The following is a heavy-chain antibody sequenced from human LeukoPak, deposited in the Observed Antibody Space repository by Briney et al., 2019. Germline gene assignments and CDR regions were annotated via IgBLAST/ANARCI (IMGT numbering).Heavy chain of an antibody. J-gene: IGHJ3*02. CDR1: GFTFSSYA. CDR2: ISGSGGST. V-gene: IGHV3-23*01. Sequence: PGGCLRLSCAASGFTFSSYAMSSVRQAPGKGLEWVSAISGSGGSTYYADSVKGRFTISRDNSKNTLYLQMNSLIAEDTAVYCCAKGGSPTYAFDIWGQGTMVTVSS. D-gene: IGHD6-25*01. CDR3: AKGGSPTYAFDI.